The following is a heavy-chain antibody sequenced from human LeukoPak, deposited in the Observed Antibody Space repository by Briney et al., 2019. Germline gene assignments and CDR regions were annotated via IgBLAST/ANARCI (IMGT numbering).Heavy chain of an antibody. CDR3: AKGKAAMVLYYYGMDV. CDR1: GFTFSSYA. V-gene: IGHV3-23*01. D-gene: IGHD5-18*01. J-gene: IGHJ6*02. CDR2: ISGSGGST. Sequence: GGSLRLSCAASGFTFSSYAMSWVRQAPGKGLEWVSAISGSGGSTYYADSVKGRFTISRDNSKNTLYLQMNSLRAEDAAVYYCAKGKAAMVLYYYGMDVWGQGTTVTVSS.